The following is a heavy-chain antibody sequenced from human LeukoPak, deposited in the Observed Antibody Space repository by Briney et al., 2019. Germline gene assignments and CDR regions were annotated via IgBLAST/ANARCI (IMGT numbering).Heavy chain of an antibody. CDR2: ISGSGAGT. CDR3: AKAPRIFGAVDAFDI. J-gene: IGHJ3*02. V-gene: IGHV3-23*01. CDR1: GFTFSSYA. D-gene: IGHD3-3*02. Sequence: PGGSLRLSCAGSGFTFSSYAMSWVRQAPGEGLEWVSSISGSGAGTYYADSVKGRFTISRDNSKNTLYLQMNSLRAEDTAVYYCAKAPRIFGAVDAFDIWGQGTMVTVSS.